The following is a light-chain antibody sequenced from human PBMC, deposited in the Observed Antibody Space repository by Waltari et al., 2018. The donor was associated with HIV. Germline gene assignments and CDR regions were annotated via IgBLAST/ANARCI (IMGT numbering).Light chain of an antibody. CDR1: SSDIGTYNF. J-gene: IGLJ1*01. V-gene: IGLV2-23*02. CDR2: EVS. Sequence: QSALTQPASVSGSPGQSTTLSCTGPSSDIGTYNFYSINQQPQNIAPKLLIYEVSKRPSGVSARLSASKSGNTASLTISGLQADDEADYYCCSYAASSTSPMVFGTGTKVTVL. CDR3: CSYAASSTSPMV.